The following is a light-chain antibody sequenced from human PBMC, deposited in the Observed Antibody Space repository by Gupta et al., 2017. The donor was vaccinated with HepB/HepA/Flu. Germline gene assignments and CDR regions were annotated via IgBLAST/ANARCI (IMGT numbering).Light chain of an antibody. CDR3: QQYGSSPKIT. CDR2: GAS. J-gene: IGKJ5*01. CDR1: QSVSSSY. V-gene: IGKV3-20*01. Sequence: EIVLTQSPGTLSLSPGERATLSCRASQSVSSSYLAWYQQKPGQAPRLLIYGASSRATGIPDRFSGSGSGTDFTLTFSRLEPEDFAVYYCQQYGSSPKITFGQGTRLEIK.